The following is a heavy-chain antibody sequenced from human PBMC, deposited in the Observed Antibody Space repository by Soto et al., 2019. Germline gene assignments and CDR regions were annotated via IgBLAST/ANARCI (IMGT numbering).Heavy chain of an antibody. CDR2: IYYSGST. D-gene: IGHD3-10*01. J-gene: IGHJ3*01. CDR3: ARVWGGAFDF. CDR1: GGSISSYY. V-gene: IGHV4-59*01. Sequence: ETLSLTCTVSGGSISSYYWSWIRQPPGKGLEWIGYIYYSGSTNYNPSLKSRVTISVDTSKNQFSLKLSSVTAADTAVYYCARVWGGAFDFWGQGTMVTVSS.